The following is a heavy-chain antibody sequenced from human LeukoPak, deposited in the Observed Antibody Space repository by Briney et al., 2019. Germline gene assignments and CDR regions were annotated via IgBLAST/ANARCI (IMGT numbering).Heavy chain of an antibody. CDR3: AGTEVATISAFDY. CDR1: GGSISSYY. CDR2: IYTSGST. V-gene: IGHV4-4*09. D-gene: IGHD5-12*01. J-gene: IGHJ4*02. Sequence: SETLSLTCTVSGGSISSYYWSWIRQPPGKGLEWIGYIYTSGSTNCNPSLKSRVTISVDTSKNQFSLKLSSVTAADTAVYYCAGTEVATISAFDYWGQGTLVTVSS.